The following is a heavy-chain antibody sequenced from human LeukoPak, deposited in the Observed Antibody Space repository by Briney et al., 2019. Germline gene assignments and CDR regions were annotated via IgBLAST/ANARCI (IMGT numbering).Heavy chain of an antibody. V-gene: IGHV3-30*02. CDR1: GFTFSSYG. CDR2: IRYDGSNK. Sequence: GGSLRLSCAASGFTFSSYGMHWVRQAPGKGLEWVAFIRYDGSNKYYADSVKGRFTISGDNSKNTLYLQMNSLRAEDTAVYYCAKDVWYVSALDYWGQGTLVTVPS. CDR3: AKDVWYVSALDY. J-gene: IGHJ4*02. D-gene: IGHD2-15*01.